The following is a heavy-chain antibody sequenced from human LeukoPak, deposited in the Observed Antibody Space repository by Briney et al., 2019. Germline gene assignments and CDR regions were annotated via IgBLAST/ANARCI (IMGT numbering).Heavy chain of an antibody. Sequence: GGSLRLSCAASGFNASNNYMTWVRQAPGKGLERVSVIYTGGGTFYADSVKGRFTISRDESKNTLYLQMNSLRADDSAVYYCARAPDGYQNAELDYWGRGTLVTVYS. D-gene: IGHD6-25*01. CDR1: GFNASNNY. CDR3: ARAPDGYQNAELDY. CDR2: IYTGGGT. V-gene: IGHV3-66*01. J-gene: IGHJ4*02.